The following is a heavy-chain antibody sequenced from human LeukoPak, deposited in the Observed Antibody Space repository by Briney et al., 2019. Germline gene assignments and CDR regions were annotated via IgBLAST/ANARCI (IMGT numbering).Heavy chain of an antibody. CDR2: IDGSAGST. CDR1: GFTFSSYA. V-gene: IGHV3-23*01. Sequence: GGSLRLSCAASGFTFSSYAMSWVRQAQGKGLEWVSGIDGSAGSTYYADSVKGRFTISRDNSKNTLYLQMNSLRAEDTAVYYCAKDRSGYSGYGFDYWGQGSLVTVSS. J-gene: IGHJ4*02. CDR3: AKDRSGYSGYGFDY. D-gene: IGHD5-12*01.